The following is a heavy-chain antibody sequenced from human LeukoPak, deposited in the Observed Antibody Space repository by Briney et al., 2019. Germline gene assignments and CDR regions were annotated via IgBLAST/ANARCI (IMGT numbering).Heavy chain of an antibody. J-gene: IGHJ4*02. Sequence: GGSLRLSCAASGFTFSSYAMHWVRQAPGKGLEWLAVISYDGSNKYYADSVKGRFTISRDYSKNTLYLQMDSLRAEDTAVYYCAKDFRSGHYDYWGQGTLVTVSS. D-gene: IGHD3-22*01. CDR2: ISYDGSNK. CDR1: GFTFSSYA. V-gene: IGHV3-30-3*01. CDR3: AKDFRSGHYDY.